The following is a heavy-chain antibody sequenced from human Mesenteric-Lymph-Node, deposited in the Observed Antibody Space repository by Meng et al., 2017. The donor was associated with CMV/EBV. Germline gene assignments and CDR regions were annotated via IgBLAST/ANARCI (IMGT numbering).Heavy chain of an antibody. Sequence: SVKVSCKASGGTFSSYAISWVRQAPGQGLEWMGGIIPILGIANYAQKFQGRVTITADKSTSTAYMELSSLRSEDTAVYYCAREGARWVVGANNWFDPWGQGTLVTVSS. J-gene: IGHJ5*02. CDR2: IIPILGIA. CDR3: AREGARWVVGANNWFDP. D-gene: IGHD1-26*01. CDR1: GGTFSSYA. V-gene: IGHV1-69*10.